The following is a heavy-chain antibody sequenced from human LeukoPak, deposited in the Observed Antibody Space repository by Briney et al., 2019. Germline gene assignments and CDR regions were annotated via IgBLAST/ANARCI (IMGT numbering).Heavy chain of an antibody. CDR1: GGTFSSYA. J-gene: IGHJ4*02. D-gene: IGHD3-22*01. CDR3: ARSRRGPYDSSGIDY. V-gene: IGHV1-69*13. Sequence: ASLKVSCKASGGTFSSYAISWVRQAPGQGLEWMGGIIPIFGTANYAQKFQGRVTITADESTSTAYMELSSLRSEDTAVYYCARSRRGPYDSSGIDYWDQGTLVTVSS. CDR2: IIPIFGTA.